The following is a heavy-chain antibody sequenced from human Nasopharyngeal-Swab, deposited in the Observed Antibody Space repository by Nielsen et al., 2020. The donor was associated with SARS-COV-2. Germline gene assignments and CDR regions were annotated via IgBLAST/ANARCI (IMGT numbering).Heavy chain of an antibody. Sequence: GSLRLSCAVYGGSFSGYYWSWIRQPPGKGLEWIGRIYTSGSTNYNPSLKSRVTMSVDTSKNQFSLKLSSVTAADTAVYYCASQIQLWEYFQHWGQGTLVTVSS. CDR2: IYTSGST. CDR3: ASQIQLWEYFQH. V-gene: IGHV4-59*10. CDR1: GGSFSGYY. D-gene: IGHD5-18*01. J-gene: IGHJ1*01.